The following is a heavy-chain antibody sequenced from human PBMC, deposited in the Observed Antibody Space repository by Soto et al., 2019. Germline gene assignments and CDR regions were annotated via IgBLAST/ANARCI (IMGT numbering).Heavy chain of an antibody. CDR1: GFTVGLNF. Sequence: EVQMVESGGGLVQPGGSLRLSCAASGFTVGLNFMTWVRQAPGKGLEWVSVINGGGTTYYADSVKGRFSISRDDSKNTLYLQMNNLRVEYTAVYYCARENYYYGMDVWGQGTTVTVSS. J-gene: IGHJ6*02. CDR3: ARENYYYGMDV. V-gene: IGHV3-66*01. CDR2: INGGGTT.